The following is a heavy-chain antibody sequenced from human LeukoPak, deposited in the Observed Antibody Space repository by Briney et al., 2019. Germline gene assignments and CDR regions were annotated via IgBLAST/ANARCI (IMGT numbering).Heavy chain of an antibody. J-gene: IGHJ6*02. Sequence: PGGSLRLSCAASGFTFSSYVMSWVRQAPGKGLEWVSGISVSGGSTFYADSVKGRLIISRDNVKNTLNLQMTSLRVEDTAVYYCAKGLEPFRYSYGMDVWGQGTTVIVSS. D-gene: IGHD1-1*01. V-gene: IGHV3-23*01. CDR1: GFTFSSYV. CDR3: AKGLEPFRYSYGMDV. CDR2: ISVSGGST.